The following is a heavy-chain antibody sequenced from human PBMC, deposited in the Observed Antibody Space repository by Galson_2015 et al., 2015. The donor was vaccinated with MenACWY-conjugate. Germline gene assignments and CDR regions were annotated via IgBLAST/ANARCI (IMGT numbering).Heavy chain of an antibody. Sequence: SLRLSCAASGFTSSNYGMSWVRQAPGKGLEWVTVISGSGTSTYYADSVRGRFTISRDNSKNTLHLQMNSLRAEDTAIYYCARWAYCSGGSCHRYDHWGQGTLVTVSS. CDR2: ISGSGTST. CDR1: GFTSSNYG. V-gene: IGHV3-23*01. CDR3: ARWAYCSGGSCHRYDH. J-gene: IGHJ4*02. D-gene: IGHD2-15*01.